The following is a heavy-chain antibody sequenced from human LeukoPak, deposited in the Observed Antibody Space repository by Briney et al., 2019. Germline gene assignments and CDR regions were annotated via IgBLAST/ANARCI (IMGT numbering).Heavy chain of an antibody. Sequence: SETLSLTCAVYGGSFSGYYWSWIRQPPGKGLEWIGEINHSGSTNYNPSLKSRVTISVDTSKNQFSLKLSSVTAADTAVYYCARGPELDLAGAFDIWGQGTMVTVSS. CDR3: ARGPELDLAGAFDI. J-gene: IGHJ3*02. CDR1: GGSFSGYY. D-gene: IGHD1-7*01. V-gene: IGHV4-34*01. CDR2: INHSGST.